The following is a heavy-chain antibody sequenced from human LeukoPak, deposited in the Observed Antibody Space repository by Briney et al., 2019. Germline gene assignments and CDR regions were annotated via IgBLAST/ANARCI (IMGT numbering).Heavy chain of an antibody. V-gene: IGHV3-20*04. J-gene: IGHJ4*02. CDR3: ARGEWDLRD. Sequence: PGGSLRLSCAASGFMFADHGMTWVRQVPGKGLKWASGINWNGGSTGYVDSVKGRFTISRDNAKNVLFLQMNNLRAEDTAFYYCARGEWDLRDWGQGTLVIVSS. D-gene: IGHD1-26*01. CDR1: GFMFADHG. CDR2: INWNGGST.